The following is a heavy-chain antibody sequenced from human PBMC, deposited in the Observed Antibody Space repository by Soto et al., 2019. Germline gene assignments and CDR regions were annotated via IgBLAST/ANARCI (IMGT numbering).Heavy chain of an antibody. J-gene: IGHJ4*02. CDR1: GFTFSSYS. CDR2: ISSSSSYI. Sequence: GGSLRLSCAASGFTFSSYSMNWVRQAPGKGLEWVSSISSSSSYIYYADSVKGRFTISRDNAKNSLYLQMNSLRAEDTAVYYCARDDTRYYYDSSGYYSYWGQGTLATVSS. V-gene: IGHV3-21*01. CDR3: ARDDTRYYYDSSGYYSY. D-gene: IGHD3-22*01.